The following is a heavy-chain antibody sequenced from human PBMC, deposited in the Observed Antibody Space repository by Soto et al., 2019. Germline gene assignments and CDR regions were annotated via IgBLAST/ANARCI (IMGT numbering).Heavy chain of an antibody. D-gene: IGHD2-15*01. V-gene: IGHV3-74*01. CDR2: INSDGSST. J-gene: IGHJ4*02. CDR1: GFTFSDYY. CDR3: VRTSLVVAAATREDY. Sequence: GSLRLSCAASGFTFSDYYMRWIRQAPGKGLEWVSRINSDGSSTYYADSVKGRFTISRDNAKNTLYLQMNSLRAEDTAVYYCVRTSLVVAAATREDYWGQGTLVTVSS.